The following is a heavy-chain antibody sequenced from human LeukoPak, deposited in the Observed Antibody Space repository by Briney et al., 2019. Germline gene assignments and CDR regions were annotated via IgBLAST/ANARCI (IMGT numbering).Heavy chain of an antibody. CDR3: AGRDCSSTSCPFDY. CDR2: FDPEDGET. CDR1: GYTFTGYY. V-gene: IGHV1-24*01. D-gene: IGHD2-2*01. J-gene: IGHJ4*02. Sequence: ASVKVSCKASGYTFTGYYMHWVRQAPGKGLEWMGGFDPEDGETIYAQKFQGRVTMTEDTSTDTAYMELSSLRSEDTAVYYCAGRDCSSTSCPFDYWGQGTLVTVSS.